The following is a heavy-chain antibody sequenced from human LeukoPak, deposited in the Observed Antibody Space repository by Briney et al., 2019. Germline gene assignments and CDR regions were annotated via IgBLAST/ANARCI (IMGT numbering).Heavy chain of an antibody. D-gene: IGHD3-3*01. CDR2: ISAYNGNT. V-gene: IGHV1-18*01. CDR1: GYTFTSYG. CDR3: AREGVINHDFWSGYYTPAPYGMDV. Sequence: WASVKVSCKASGYTFTSYGISWVRQAPGQGLEWMGWISAYNGNTNYAQKLQGRVTMTTDTSTSTAYMELRSLRSDDTAAYYCAREGVINHDFWSGYYTPAPYGMDVWGQGTTVTVSS. J-gene: IGHJ6*02.